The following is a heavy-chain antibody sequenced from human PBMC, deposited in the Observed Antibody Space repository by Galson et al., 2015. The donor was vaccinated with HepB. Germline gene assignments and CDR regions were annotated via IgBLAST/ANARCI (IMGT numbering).Heavy chain of an antibody. J-gene: IGHJ4*02. Sequence: SLRLSCAASGFTFSSYAMHWVRQAPGKGLEWVAVISYDGSNKYYADSVKGRFTISRDNSKNTLYLQMNSLRAEDTAVYYCARFTVGANTVDYWGQGTLVTVSS. D-gene: IGHD1-26*01. CDR1: GFTFSSYA. CDR2: ISYDGSNK. CDR3: ARFTVGANTVDY. V-gene: IGHV3-30*04.